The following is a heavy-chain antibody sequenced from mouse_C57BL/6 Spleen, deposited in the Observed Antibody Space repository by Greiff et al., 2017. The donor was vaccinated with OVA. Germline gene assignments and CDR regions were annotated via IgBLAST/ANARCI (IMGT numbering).Heavy chain of an antibody. CDR1: GYTFTSYW. CDR2: IHPNSGST. V-gene: IGHV1-64*01. Sequence: QVQLKQPGAELVKPGASVKLSCKASGYTFTSYWMHWVKQRPGQGLEWIGMIHPNSGSTNYNEKFKSKATLTVDKSSSTAYMQLSSLTSEDSAVYYGAKGRITTVVPYYFDYWGQGTTLTVSS. J-gene: IGHJ2*01. D-gene: IGHD1-1*01. CDR3: AKGRITTVVPYYFDY.